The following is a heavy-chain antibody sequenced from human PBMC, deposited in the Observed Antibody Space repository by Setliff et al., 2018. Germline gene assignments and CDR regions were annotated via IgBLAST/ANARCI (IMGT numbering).Heavy chain of an antibody. CDR3: VKVKNPLIRGSGFDY. CDR2: VRFDGSYK. CDR1: GFVFGTHG. J-gene: IGHJ4*02. Sequence: LSLDCAPYGFVFGTHGMHWVRQAPGKGLEWVASVRFDGSYKVYADSVKGRFTISRDNYENTLFLQMTSRRREDTGVYYCVKVKNPLIRGSGFDYWGRGTLVTVSS. D-gene: IGHD3-10*01. V-gene: IGHV3-30*02.